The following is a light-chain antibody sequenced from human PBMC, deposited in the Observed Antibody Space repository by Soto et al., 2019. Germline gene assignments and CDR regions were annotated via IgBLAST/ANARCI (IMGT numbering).Light chain of an antibody. CDR1: SSDVGSYNY. J-gene: IGLJ2*01. CDR2: DVS. V-gene: IGLV2-14*01. CDR3: SSYTSTNTLI. Sequence: QSALTQPASVCGSPGQSITISCTGTSSDVGSYNYVSWYQQNPGKAPKLIIHDVSNRPSGVSNRFSGSKSGNTASLTISGLQAEDEANYYCSSYTSTNTLIFGGGTKLTVL.